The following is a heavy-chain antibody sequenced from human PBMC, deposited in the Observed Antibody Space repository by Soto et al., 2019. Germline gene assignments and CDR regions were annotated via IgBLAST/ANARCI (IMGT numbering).Heavy chain of an antibody. CDR3: ARDPLGNYYYYYGMDV. CDR2: INAGNGNT. J-gene: IGHJ6*02. CDR1: GYTFTSYA. Sequence: QVQLVQSGAEVKKPGASVKVSCKASGYTFTSYAMHWVRQAPGQRLEWMGWINAGNGNTKYSQKFQGRVTITRDTSASTAYMELSSLRSEDTAVYYCARDPLGNYYYYYGMDVWGQGTTVTVS. V-gene: IGHV1-3*01.